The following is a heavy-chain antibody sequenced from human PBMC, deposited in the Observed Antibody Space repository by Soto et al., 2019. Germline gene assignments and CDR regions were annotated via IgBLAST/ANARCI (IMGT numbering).Heavy chain of an antibody. V-gene: IGHV3-64*01. J-gene: IGHJ4*02. CDR1: GFTFSSYA. Sequence: GGSLRLSCAASGFTFSSYAMHWVRQAPGKGLEYVSAISSNGGSTYYANSVKGRFTISRDNSKNTLYLQMGSLRAEDMAVYYCARGPPAGPFDYWGQGTLVTVSS. CDR2: ISSNGGST. CDR3: ARGPPAGPFDY. D-gene: IGHD1-1*01.